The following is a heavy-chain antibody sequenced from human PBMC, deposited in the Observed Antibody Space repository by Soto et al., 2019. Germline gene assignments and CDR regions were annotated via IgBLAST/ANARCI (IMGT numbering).Heavy chain of an antibody. Sequence: PGGSLRLSCAASGFTFSRYGMHWVRQAPGKGLEWVAAIHFDGSREYYVDSVKGRFSISRDDSKNTLYLQMNSLRAEDTAVYFCVGALTYEVPYYYYGMDVWGQGTTVTVSS. V-gene: IGHV3-30*02. D-gene: IGHD3-16*01. CDR2: IHFDGSRE. CDR3: VGALTYEVPYYYYGMDV. J-gene: IGHJ6*02. CDR1: GFTFSRYG.